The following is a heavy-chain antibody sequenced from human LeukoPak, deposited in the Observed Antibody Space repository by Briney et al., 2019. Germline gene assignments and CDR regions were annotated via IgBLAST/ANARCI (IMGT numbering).Heavy chain of an antibody. CDR2: ISSSSSYM. CDR3: ARVGDGCNTHFDY. CDR1: GFTFSSYG. D-gene: IGHD5-24*01. V-gene: IGHV3-21*01. Sequence: PGGSLRLSCAASGFTFSSYGIHWVRQAPGKGLEWVSSISSSSSYMNYADSVKGRFTVSRDNAKNSLYLQMNSLRAEDTAVYYCARVGDGCNTHFDYWGQGTLVTVSS. J-gene: IGHJ4*02.